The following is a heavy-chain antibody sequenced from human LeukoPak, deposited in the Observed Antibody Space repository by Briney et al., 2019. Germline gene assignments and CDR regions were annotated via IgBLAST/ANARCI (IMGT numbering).Heavy chain of an antibody. CDR2: IYHSGST. J-gene: IGHJ6*03. D-gene: IGHD1-1*01. CDR3: ARHFVQLERRAHYYMAV. Sequence: SETLSLTCAVSGYSISSGYYWGWIRQPPGKGLEWIGSIYHSGSTYYNPSLKSRVTISVDTSKNQFSLKLSSVTAADTAVYYCARHFVQLERRAHYYMAVWGKGTTVTVSS. CDR1: GYSISSGYY. V-gene: IGHV4-38-2*01.